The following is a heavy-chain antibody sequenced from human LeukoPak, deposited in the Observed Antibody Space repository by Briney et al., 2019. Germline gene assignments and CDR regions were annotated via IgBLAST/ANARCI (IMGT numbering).Heavy chain of an antibody. CDR3: GREEYQVLLD. CDR2: IDSRSSTI. CDR1: GFSFSRYE. J-gene: IGHJ4*02. V-gene: IGHV3-48*03. D-gene: IGHD2-15*01. Sequence: PGGSLRLSCATSGFSFSRYEMNCVRQAPGKGLEWVAYIDSRSSTIYYADSMKGRFTISRDNAKNSLYLQMNSLRVGETAIYYCGREEYQVLLDWGQGILVTVAS.